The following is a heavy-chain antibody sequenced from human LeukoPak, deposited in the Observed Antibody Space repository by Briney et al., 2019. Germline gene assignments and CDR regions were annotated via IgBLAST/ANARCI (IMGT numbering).Heavy chain of an antibody. CDR1: GFIFRNYA. CDR2: IFYDGTIQ. J-gene: IGHJ4*02. CDR3: ARDPRGPTGYDSPSRDTFDY. Sequence: GGSLRLSCVTSGFIFRNYAMHWIRQTPGKGLEWVAVIFYDGTIQYYADSVKGRFTISRDNSKNTMYLQMSSLRTEDTSLYYCARDPRGPTGYDSPSRDTFDYWGQGTLVTVSS. D-gene: IGHD3-22*01. V-gene: IGHV3-30*04.